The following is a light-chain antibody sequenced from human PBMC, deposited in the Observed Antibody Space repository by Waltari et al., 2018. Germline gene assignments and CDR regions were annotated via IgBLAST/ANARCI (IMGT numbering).Light chain of an antibody. J-gene: IGKJ1*01. CDR1: QSVRHSSNTRSS. Sequence: DIVMTQSPDSLAVSLGERATLNYKSSQSVRHSSNTRSSLAWYQQKPGQPPKLLIYWASTRQPGVPDRFSGSGSGTDFTLTISTLQAEDVAVYYCHQYCSTPLTFGQGTKVDIK. V-gene: IGKV4-1*01. CDR3: HQYCSTPLT. CDR2: WAS.